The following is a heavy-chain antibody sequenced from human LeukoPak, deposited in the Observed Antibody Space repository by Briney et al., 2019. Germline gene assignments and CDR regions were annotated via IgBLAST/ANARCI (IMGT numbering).Heavy chain of an antibody. CDR1: GFTFNRYS. D-gene: IGHD3-3*01. V-gene: IGHV3-48*01. Sequence: PGGSLRLSCAASGFTFNRYSMNWVRQAPGKGLEWVSYISSSSNTMYADSVKGRFTISRDNSKNTFYLQMNSLRAEDTAVYYCAKDLMVIIVSGVCDIWGQGTMVTVSS. CDR2: ISSSSNTM. J-gene: IGHJ3*02. CDR3: AKDLMVIIVSGVCDI.